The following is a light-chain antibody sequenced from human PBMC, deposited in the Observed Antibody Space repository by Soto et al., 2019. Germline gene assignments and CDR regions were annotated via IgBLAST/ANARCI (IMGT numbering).Light chain of an antibody. CDR1: QSVSSSY. J-gene: IGKJ1*01. CDR3: QQYGSSPWT. V-gene: IGKV3-20*01. Sequence: EIVLTQSPGTLSLSPGERATLSCRASQSVSSSYLAWYQQKPGQAPRLLIYGASSSDTGIPDRFSGSGSGTDFTLTHSRLEPEDFAVYYCQQYGSSPWTFGQGTKVEIK. CDR2: GAS.